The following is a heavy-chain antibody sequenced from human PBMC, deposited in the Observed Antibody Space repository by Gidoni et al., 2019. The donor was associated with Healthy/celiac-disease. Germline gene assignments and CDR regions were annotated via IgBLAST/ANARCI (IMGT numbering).Heavy chain of an antibody. CDR3: AKGSITMVRGVIAY. CDR2: ISWNSGSI. J-gene: IGHJ4*02. V-gene: IGHV3-9*01. CDR1: GFTFDDYA. Sequence: EVQLVESGGGLVQPGRSLRLSCAASGFTFDDYAMHWVRQAPGKGLEWVSGISWNSGSIGYADSVKGRFTISRDNAKNSLYLQMNSLRAEDTALYYCAKGSITMVRGVIAYWGQGTLVTVSS. D-gene: IGHD3-10*01.